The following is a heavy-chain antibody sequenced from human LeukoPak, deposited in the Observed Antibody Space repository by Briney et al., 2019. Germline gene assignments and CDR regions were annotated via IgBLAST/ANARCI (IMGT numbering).Heavy chain of an antibody. D-gene: IGHD1-1*01. CDR2: IYYSGST. Sequence: SETLSLTCTVSGGSISSYYWSWIRQPPGKGLEWIGYIYYSGSTNYNPSLKSRVTISVDTSKNQFSLKLSSVTAADTAVCYCARELEIDAFDIWGQGTMVTVSS. CDR3: ARELEIDAFDI. J-gene: IGHJ3*02. V-gene: IGHV4-59*01. CDR1: GGSISSYY.